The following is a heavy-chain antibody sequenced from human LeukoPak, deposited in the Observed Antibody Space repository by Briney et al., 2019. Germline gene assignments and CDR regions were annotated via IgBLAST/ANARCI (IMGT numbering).Heavy chain of an antibody. CDR2: ISASGNST. CDR3: AQYTSGWYSVYDF. D-gene: IGHD6-19*01. V-gene: IGHV3-23*01. CDR1: GFTLSSYA. J-gene: IGHJ4*02. Sequence: PGGSLRLSCAVSGFTLSSYAMSWVRQAPGKGLEWVSGISASGNSTYFADSVKGRFALSRAISKNTLYLQMNSLRVDDTAVYYCAQYTSGWYSVYDFWGRGTLVTVSS.